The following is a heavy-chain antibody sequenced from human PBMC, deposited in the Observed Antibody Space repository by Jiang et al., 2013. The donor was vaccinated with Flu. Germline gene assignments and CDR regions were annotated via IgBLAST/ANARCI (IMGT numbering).Heavy chain of an antibody. Sequence: SGPGLVKPSGTLSLTCAVSGGSISSSNWWSWVRQPPGKGLEWIGEIYHSGSTNYNPSLKSRVTISVDKSKNQFSLKLSSVTAADTAVYYCARDLGRGVRANAFDIWGQGTMVTVSS. J-gene: IGHJ3*02. CDR3: ARDLGRGVRANAFDI. D-gene: IGHD3-10*01. CDR2: IYHSGST. CDR1: GGSISSSNW. V-gene: IGHV4-4*02.